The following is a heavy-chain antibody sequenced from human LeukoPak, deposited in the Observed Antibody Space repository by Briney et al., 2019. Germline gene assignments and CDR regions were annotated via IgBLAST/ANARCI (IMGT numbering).Heavy chain of an antibody. CDR1: GGTFSSYA. Sequence: LVKVSCKASGGTFSSYAISWVRQAPGQGLEWMGGIIPIFGTANYAQKFQGRVTITTDESTSTAYMELSSLRSEDTAVYYCARGYSSGWYDRFDPWGQGTLVTVSS. J-gene: IGHJ5*02. D-gene: IGHD6-19*01. CDR3: ARGYSSGWYDRFDP. V-gene: IGHV1-69*05. CDR2: IIPIFGTA.